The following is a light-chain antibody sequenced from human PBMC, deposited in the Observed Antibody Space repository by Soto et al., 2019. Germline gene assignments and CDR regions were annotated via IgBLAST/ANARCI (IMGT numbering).Light chain of an antibody. CDR1: SSNIGAGYD. J-gene: IGLJ2*01. V-gene: IGLV1-40*01. Sequence: QSVLTQPPSVSGAPGQRVIISCTGSSSNIGAGYDVKWYQQLPGTAPKLLIYGDTNRPSGVPDRFSGSKSGTSAPLAITGLQTEDEADYYCQSYDSSLSVVVFGGGTKLTVL. CDR3: QSYDSSLSVVV. CDR2: GDT.